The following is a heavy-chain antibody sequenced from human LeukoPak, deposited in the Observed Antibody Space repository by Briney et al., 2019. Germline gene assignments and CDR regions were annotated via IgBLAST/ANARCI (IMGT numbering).Heavy chain of an antibody. CDR1: GFTFSSYG. CDR3: AKDRGNYFDY. V-gene: IGHV3-30*18. Sequence: GGSLRLSCAASGFTFSSYGMHWVRQAPGKGLEWVAVISYDGSNKYYADSVKGRFTISRDNSKNTLYPQMNSLRAEDTAVYYCAKDRGNYFDYWGQGTLVTVSS. D-gene: IGHD3-10*01. CDR2: ISYDGSNK. J-gene: IGHJ4*02.